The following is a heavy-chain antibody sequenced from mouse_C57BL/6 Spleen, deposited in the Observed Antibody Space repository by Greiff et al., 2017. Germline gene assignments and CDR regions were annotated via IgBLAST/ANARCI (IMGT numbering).Heavy chain of an antibody. CDR2: IDPNSGGT. D-gene: IGHD2-3*01. J-gene: IGHJ3*01. CDR3: ARDPFDGYYAY. V-gene: IGHV1-72*01. CDR1: GYTFTSYW. Sequence: QVQLQQPGAELVKPGASVKLSCKASGYTFTSYWMHWVKQRPGRGPEWIGRIDPNSGGTKYNEKFKSKATLTVDKPSSTAYMQLSSLTSEDSAVYYCARDPFDGYYAYWGQGTLVTVSA.